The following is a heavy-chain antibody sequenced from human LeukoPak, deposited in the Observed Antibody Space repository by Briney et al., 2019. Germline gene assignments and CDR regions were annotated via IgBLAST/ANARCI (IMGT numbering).Heavy chain of an antibody. Sequence: GGSLRLSCAASGVTVRSNYMSWVRHAPGKGLEWVSVIYSGGSTYYADSVKGRFTISRDNAKNTLYLQMNSLRAEDTAVYYCVRVAVGEYHFDHWGQGTLVTVSS. D-gene: IGHD6-19*01. J-gene: IGHJ4*02. CDR2: IYSGGST. CDR1: GVTVRSNY. V-gene: IGHV3-66*01. CDR3: VRVAVGEYHFDH.